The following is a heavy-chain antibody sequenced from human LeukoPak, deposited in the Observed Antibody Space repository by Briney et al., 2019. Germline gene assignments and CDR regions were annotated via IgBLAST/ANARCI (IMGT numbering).Heavy chain of an antibody. CDR1: GFTFSSYW. J-gene: IGHJ4*02. V-gene: IGHV3-7*01. CDR3: ARFRHQYPLAAPSWRIHRGGSPFL. CDR2: IKQDGSEK. Sequence: GGSLRLSCAASGFTFSSYWMSWVRQAPGKGLEWVANIKQDGSEKYYVDSVKGRFTISRDNAKNSLYLQMNSLRAEDTAVYYCARFRHQYPLAAPSWRIHRGGSPFLWGQGTLVTVSS. D-gene: IGHD3-3*02.